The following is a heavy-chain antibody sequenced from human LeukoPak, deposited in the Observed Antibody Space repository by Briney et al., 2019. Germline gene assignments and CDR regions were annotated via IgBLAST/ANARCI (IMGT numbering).Heavy chain of an antibody. J-gene: IGHJ3*02. CDR1: GVSISTSNYD. Sequence: SETLSLTCTVSGVSISTSNYDWGWIRQPPGKGLEWIGNIFYSGSTYYSPSRRSLFTISLDKATNQFSLRLNSVTAADTAVYYCAKSNGYGFVDIWGQGTMVTVSS. CDR3: AKSNGYGFVDI. CDR2: IFYSGST. V-gene: IGHV4-39*07. D-gene: IGHD3-10*01.